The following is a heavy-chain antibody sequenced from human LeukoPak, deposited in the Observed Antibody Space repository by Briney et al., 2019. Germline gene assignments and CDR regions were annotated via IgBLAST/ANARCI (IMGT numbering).Heavy chain of an antibody. CDR2: ISYDGSNK. D-gene: IGHD4-11*01. J-gene: IGHJ5*02. CDR3: ASRATVTTDRFWFDP. V-gene: IGHV3-30*09. CDR1: GFTFSSYA. Sequence: GGSLRLSCAASGFTFSSYAMHWVRQAPGKGLEWVAVISYDGSNKYYADSVKGRFAISRDNSKNTLYLQMNSLRAEDTAVYYCASRATVTTDRFWFDPWGQGTLVTVSS.